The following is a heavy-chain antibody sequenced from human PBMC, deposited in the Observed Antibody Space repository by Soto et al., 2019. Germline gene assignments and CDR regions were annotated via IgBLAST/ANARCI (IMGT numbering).Heavy chain of an antibody. Sequence: SETLSLTCAVYGGSFSGYYWSWIRQPPGKGLEWIGEINHSGSTNYNPSLNSRVTRSVETSKNQLYLKLSSVTAADTAVYYCARVEVAGKLDYWGQGTLVTVSS. CDR2: INHSGST. CDR3: ARVEVAGKLDY. D-gene: IGHD6-19*01. J-gene: IGHJ4*02. V-gene: IGHV4-34*01. CDR1: GGSFSGYY.